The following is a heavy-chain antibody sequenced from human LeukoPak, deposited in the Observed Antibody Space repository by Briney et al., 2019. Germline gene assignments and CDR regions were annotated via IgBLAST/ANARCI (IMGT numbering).Heavy chain of an antibody. CDR2: IYHSGST. J-gene: IGHJ4*02. Sequence: SETLSLTCTVSGYSINSGYYWGWIRQPPGKGLEWIGSIYHSGSTFYNPSLKSRVTISLDTSKNQFSLKLSSVTAADTAMYYCARVSRGNSVGGDYWGQGTLVTVSS. D-gene: IGHD4-23*01. V-gene: IGHV4-38-2*02. CDR1: GYSINSGYY. CDR3: ARVSRGNSVGGDY.